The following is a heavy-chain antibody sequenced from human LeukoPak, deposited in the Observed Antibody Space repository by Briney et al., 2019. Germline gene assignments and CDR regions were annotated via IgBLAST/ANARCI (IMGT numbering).Heavy chain of an antibody. D-gene: IGHD3-22*01. CDR3: ARGTDSSGDDAFDI. J-gene: IGHJ3*02. CDR1: GGSISSYY. CDR2: IYYSGST. Sequence: SETLSLTCTVSGGSISSYYWSWIRQPPGKGLEWIGYIYYSGSTYYNPSLKSRVTISVDTSKNQFSLKLSSVTAADTAVYYCARGTDSSGDDAFDIWGQGTMVTVSS. V-gene: IGHV4-30-4*08.